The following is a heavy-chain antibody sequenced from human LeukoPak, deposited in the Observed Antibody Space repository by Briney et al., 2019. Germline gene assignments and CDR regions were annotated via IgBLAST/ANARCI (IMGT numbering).Heavy chain of an antibody. CDR3: ARVGYTVTPTSPFDY. Sequence: GGSLRLSCAASGFTVSSNYMSWVRQAPGKGLEWVSSISSSSSYIYYADSVKGRFTISRDNAKNSLYLQMNSLRAEDTAVYYCARVGYTVTPTSPFDYWGRGTLVTVSS. CDR2: ISSSSSYI. D-gene: IGHD4-17*01. CDR1: GFTVSSNY. V-gene: IGHV3-21*01. J-gene: IGHJ4*02.